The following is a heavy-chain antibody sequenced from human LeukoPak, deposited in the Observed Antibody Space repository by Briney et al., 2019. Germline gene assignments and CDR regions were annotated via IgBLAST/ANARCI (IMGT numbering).Heavy chain of an antibody. V-gene: IGHV4-59*01. CDR1: GGSISSYY. Sequence: PPETLSLTCTVSGGSISSYYWSWIRQPPGKGLEWIGYIYYSGSTNYNPSLKSRVTISVDTSKNQFSLKLSSVTAADTAVYYCARAEMPGDYDYWGQGTLVTVSS. CDR3: ARAEMPGDYDY. CDR2: IYYSGST. J-gene: IGHJ4*02. D-gene: IGHD1-14*01.